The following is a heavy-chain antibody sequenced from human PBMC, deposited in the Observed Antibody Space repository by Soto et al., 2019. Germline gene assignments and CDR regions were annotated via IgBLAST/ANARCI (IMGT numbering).Heavy chain of an antibody. CDR1: GFTFSSYG. Sequence: QVQLVESGGGVVQPGRSLRLSCAASGFTFSSYGMHWVRQAPGKGLEWVAVIWYDGSNKYYADSVKGRFTISRDNSKNTLYLQMNSLRAEDTAVYYCARDGGWYSSSSTFDYWGQGTPVTVSS. V-gene: IGHV3-33*01. D-gene: IGHD6-6*01. CDR2: IWYDGSNK. CDR3: ARDGGWYSSSSTFDY. J-gene: IGHJ4*02.